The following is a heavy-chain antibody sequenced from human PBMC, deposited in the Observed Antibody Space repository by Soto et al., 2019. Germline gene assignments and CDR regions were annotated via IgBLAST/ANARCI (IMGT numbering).Heavy chain of an antibody. CDR1: GVTFSSYA. V-gene: IGHV1-69*13. Sequence: SVKVSCKASGVTFSSYAISWVRQAPGQGLEWMGGIIPIFGTANYTQKFQGRVTITADESTSTAYMELSSLSSDDTAVYYCARPFRYYYERGGQSAWFDPWGQGTLVTVSS. D-gene: IGHD3-22*01. CDR3: ARPFRYYYERGGQSAWFDP. J-gene: IGHJ5*02. CDR2: IIPIFGTA.